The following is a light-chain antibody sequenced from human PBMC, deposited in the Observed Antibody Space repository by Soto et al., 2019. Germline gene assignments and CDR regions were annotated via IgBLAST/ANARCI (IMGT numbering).Light chain of an antibody. CDR2: GAS. V-gene: IGKV3-15*01. CDR3: QQYADCPRYT. J-gene: IGKJ2*01. Sequence: EIVMTQSPVTLSVSLGERATLSCRASQSVSSHLAWYQQKPGQAPRLLIFGASTRATGIPARFSGSGSGTEFTLTISSLQSEDVAVYYCQQYADCPRYTFGQGTKLEIK. CDR1: QSVSSH.